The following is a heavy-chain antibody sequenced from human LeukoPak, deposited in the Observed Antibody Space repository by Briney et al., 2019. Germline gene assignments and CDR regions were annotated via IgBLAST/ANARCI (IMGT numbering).Heavy chain of an antibody. Sequence: PGGSLRLSCAASGFTFSSNWMHWVRQGPGKGLVWVSRINSDGSTTTYADSVKGRFTISRDSAKNTLYLQMNSLRAEDTAVYYCANLAVTGPGDYWGQGTLVTVSS. CDR2: INSDGSTT. V-gene: IGHV3-74*01. CDR1: GFTFSSNW. CDR3: ANLAVTGPGDY. D-gene: IGHD6-19*01. J-gene: IGHJ4*02.